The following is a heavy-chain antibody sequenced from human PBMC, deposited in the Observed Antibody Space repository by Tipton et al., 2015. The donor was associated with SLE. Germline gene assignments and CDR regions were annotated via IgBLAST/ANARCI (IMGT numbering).Heavy chain of an antibody. CDR2: IYYSGST. V-gene: IGHV4-59*01. CDR3: ARDNSYGSGSYLVP. D-gene: IGHD3-10*01. J-gene: IGHJ5*02. CDR1: GSSISDYY. Sequence: TLSLTCTVSGSSISDYYWSWIRQPPGKGLEWIGYIYYSGSTDYNPSLESRLTISEDTSKNQFSLKLNSVTAADTAVYYCARDNSYGSGSYLVPWGQGSLVSVSS.